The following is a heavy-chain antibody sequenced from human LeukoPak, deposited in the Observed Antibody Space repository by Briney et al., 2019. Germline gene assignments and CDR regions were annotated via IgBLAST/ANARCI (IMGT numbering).Heavy chain of an antibody. CDR2: IYYSGST. CDR1: GGSISSGDYY. CDR3: ARGDYCSSTSCYNGYFQH. D-gene: IGHD2-2*02. V-gene: IGHV4-30-4*08. J-gene: IGHJ1*01. Sequence: SQTLSLICTVSGGSISSGDYYWSWIRQPPGKGLEWIGYIYYSGSTYYNPSLKSRVTISVDTSKNQFSLKLSSVTAADTAVYYCARGDYCSSTSCYNGYFQHWGQGTLVTVSS.